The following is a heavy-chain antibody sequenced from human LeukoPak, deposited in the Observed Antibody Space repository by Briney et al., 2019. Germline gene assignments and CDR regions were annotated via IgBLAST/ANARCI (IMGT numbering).Heavy chain of an antibody. D-gene: IGHD3-22*01. CDR2: INHSGST. J-gene: IGHJ4*02. V-gene: IGHV4-34*01. CDR3: ARGRSYYDSSARPKFNFDY. CDR1: GGSFSGYY. Sequence: SETLSLTCAVYGGSFSGYYWSWIRQPPGKGLEWIGEINHSGSTNYNPPLKSRVTISVDTSKNQFSLKLSSVTAADTAVYYCARGRSYYDSSARPKFNFDYWGQETLVTVSS.